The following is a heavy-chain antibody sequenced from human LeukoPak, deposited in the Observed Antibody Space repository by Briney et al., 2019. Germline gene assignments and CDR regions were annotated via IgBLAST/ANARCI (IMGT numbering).Heavy chain of an antibody. CDR1: GGSISSSSYY. CDR2: IYYSGST. D-gene: IGHD3-9*01. Sequence: SETLSLTCTVSGGSISSSSYYWGWIRQPPGKGLEWIGSIYYSGSTYYNPSLKSRVTISVDTSKNQFSLKLSSVTAADTAVYYCARDQSILTGYYLLPDAFDIWSQGTMVTVSS. CDR3: ARDQSILTGYYLLPDAFDI. J-gene: IGHJ3*02. V-gene: IGHV4-39*07.